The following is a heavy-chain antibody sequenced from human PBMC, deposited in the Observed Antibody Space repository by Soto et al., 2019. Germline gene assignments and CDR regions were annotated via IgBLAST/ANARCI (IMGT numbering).Heavy chain of an antibody. Sequence: QVQLQESGPGLVKPSETLSLTCTVSGDTITSFSWNWIRQSAGKGLEWIGRISTTGNTHYNPSLESRVTMSRDTAKSQFSLKLTSVTAAEPAVYYCEGESGENWRYEEYWGQGTLVTVSS. CDR3: EGESGENWRYEEY. D-gene: IGHD1-1*01. CDR2: ISTTGNT. V-gene: IGHV4-4*07. CDR1: GDTITSFS. J-gene: IGHJ4*02.